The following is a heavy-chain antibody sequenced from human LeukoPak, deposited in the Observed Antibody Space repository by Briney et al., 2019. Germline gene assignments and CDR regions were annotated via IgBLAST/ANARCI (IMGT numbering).Heavy chain of an antibody. CDR3: ARGRYCSGGSCNWFDP. CDR2: INHSGST. D-gene: IGHD2-15*01. J-gene: IGHJ5*02. Sequence: SETLSLTCAVYGGSFSGYYWSWIRQPPGKGLEWIGEINHSGSTNYNPSLKSRVTISVDTSKNQFSLKLSSVTAADTAVYYCARGRYCSGGSCNWFDPWGQGTLVTVSS. CDR1: GGSFSGYY. V-gene: IGHV4-34*01.